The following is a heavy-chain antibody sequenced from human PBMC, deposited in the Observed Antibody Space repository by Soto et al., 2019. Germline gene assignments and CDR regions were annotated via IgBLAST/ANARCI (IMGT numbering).Heavy chain of an antibody. Sequence: ASVKVSCKASGYTFTSYGISWVRQAPGQGLEWMGWISAYNGNTNYAQKLQGRVTMTTDTSTSTAYMELRSLRSDDTAVYYCARDIPSYSSSWYPPIYYFDYWGQGTLVTVSS. J-gene: IGHJ4*02. CDR3: ARDIPSYSSSWYPPIYYFDY. CDR1: GYTFTSYG. V-gene: IGHV1-18*01. CDR2: ISAYNGNT. D-gene: IGHD6-13*01.